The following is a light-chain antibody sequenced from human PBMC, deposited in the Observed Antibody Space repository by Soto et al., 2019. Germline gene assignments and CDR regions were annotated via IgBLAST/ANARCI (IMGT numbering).Light chain of an antibody. Sequence: DIQMTQSPSTLSASVGDRVTITCRASQSISSWLAWYQQERGKAPKLLIYDASSLESGVPSRFSGSGSGTEITLTISSLQPDGFATYYCQQYNSYWTFGQGTKVEVK. CDR1: QSISSW. CDR3: QQYNSYWT. CDR2: DAS. V-gene: IGKV1-5*01. J-gene: IGKJ1*01.